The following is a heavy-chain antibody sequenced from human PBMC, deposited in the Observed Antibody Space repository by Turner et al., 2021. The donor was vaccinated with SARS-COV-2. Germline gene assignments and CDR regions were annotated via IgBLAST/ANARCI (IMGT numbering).Heavy chain of an antibody. J-gene: IGHJ4*02. V-gene: IGHV1-69*01. D-gene: IGHD3-22*01. CDR3: ARVDGYYDGSGNYSDY. Sequence: QVQLVQSGAEVKKPGSSVKVSCKASGGTFNTYAISWVRQAPGQGLEWMGGIIPIFGTANYAQKFQGRVTITADESTSTGNMELSSLRSEDTAVYYCARVDGYYDGSGNYSDYWGQGTLVTVSS. CDR1: GGTFNTYA. CDR2: IIPIFGTA.